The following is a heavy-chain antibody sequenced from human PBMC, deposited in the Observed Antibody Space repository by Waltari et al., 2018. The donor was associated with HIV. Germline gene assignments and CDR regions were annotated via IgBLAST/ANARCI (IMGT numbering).Heavy chain of an antibody. V-gene: IGHV4-59*01. CDR3: ARDYYDSSGYYYGYSP. J-gene: IGHJ5*02. D-gene: IGHD3-22*01. CDR1: GGSISSYY. Sequence: QVQLQESGPGLVKPSETLSLTCTVSGGSISSYYWSWIRQPPGKGLEWIGYIYYSGSTNSNPSLKSRVTISVDTSKYQFSLKLSSVTAADTAVYYCARDYYDSSGYYYGYSPWGQGTLVTVSS. CDR2: IYYSGST.